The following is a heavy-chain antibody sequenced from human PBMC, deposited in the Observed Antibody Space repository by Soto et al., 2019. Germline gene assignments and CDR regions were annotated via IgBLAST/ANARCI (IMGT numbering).Heavy chain of an antibody. CDR1: GYTFSNYG. CDR3: ARTGELRLDS. CDR2: LSAYSGKT. J-gene: IGHJ4*02. D-gene: IGHD1-7*01. V-gene: IGHV1-18*01. Sequence: QVHLVQSGAEVKKPGASVRVSCKASGYTFSNYGISWVRQAPGQGLEWMGWLSAYSGKTNYAQSLQVRVTMTTDTSTHTAYMELRSLASDDTAVYYCARTGELRLDSWGQGTLVTVSS.